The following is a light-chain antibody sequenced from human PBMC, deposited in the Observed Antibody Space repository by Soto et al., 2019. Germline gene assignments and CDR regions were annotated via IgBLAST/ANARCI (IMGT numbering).Light chain of an antibody. V-gene: IGKV1-5*01. CDR3: QQYNSYSPYS. CDR2: DAS. Sequence: DIQMTQSPSTLSASVGDRVTSTCRASQSISSWLAWYQQKPGKAPKLLIYDASSLESGVPSRFSGSGSGTELTLTISSLQPDDFATYYCQQYNSYSPYSFGQGTKLEIK. CDR1: QSISSW. J-gene: IGKJ2*01.